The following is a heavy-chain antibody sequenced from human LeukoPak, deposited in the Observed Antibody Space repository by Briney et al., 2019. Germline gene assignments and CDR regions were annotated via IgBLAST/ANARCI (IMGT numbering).Heavy chain of an antibody. D-gene: IGHD3-22*01. Sequence: GGSLRLSCAASGFTFSSYAMSWVRQAPGKGLEWVSAISGSGGSTYYADSVKGRFTISRDNSKNTLYLQMNSLRAEDTAVCYCAKDLEYYYDSSGYLWGQGTLVTVSS. CDR2: ISGSGGST. V-gene: IGHV3-23*01. J-gene: IGHJ4*02. CDR3: AKDLEYYYDSSGYL. CDR1: GFTFSSYA.